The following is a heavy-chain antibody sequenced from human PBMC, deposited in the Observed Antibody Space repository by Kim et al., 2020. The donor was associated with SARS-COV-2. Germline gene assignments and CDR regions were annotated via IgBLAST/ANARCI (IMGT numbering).Heavy chain of an antibody. CDR1: GGSISSISYY. CDR3: ARTAGGGFDP. CDR2: IYYSGST. V-gene: IGHV4-39*01. Sequence: SETLSLTCTVSGGSISSISYYWGWIRQPPGKGLEWIGSIYYSGSTYYNPSLKSRVTISVDTSKNQFSLKLSSVTAADTAVYYCARTAGGGFDPWGQGTLVTVSS. J-gene: IGHJ5*02. D-gene: IGHD6-25*01.